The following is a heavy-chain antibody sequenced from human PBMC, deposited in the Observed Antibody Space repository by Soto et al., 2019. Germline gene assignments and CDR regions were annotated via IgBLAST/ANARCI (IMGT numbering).Heavy chain of an antibody. CDR2: IIPILGIA. D-gene: IGHD3-10*01. CDR3: ARDVPYYYGSGSWNAFDI. J-gene: IGHJ3*02. CDR1: GGTFSSYT. Sequence: QVQLVQSGAEVKKPGSSVKVSCKASGGTFSSYTISWVRQAPGQGLEWMGRIIPILGIANYAQKFQGRVTITADKSTSTAYMELSSLRSVDTAVYYCARDVPYYYGSGSWNAFDIWGQGTMVTVSS. V-gene: IGHV1-69*08.